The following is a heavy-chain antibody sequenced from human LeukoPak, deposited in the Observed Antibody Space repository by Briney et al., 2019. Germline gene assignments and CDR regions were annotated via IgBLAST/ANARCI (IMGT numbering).Heavy chain of an antibody. CDR3: ARGIGIVGATVRDY. D-gene: IGHD1-26*01. CDR1: GFTVSSNY. CDR2: IYSGGST. V-gene: IGHV3-53*01. Sequence: GGSLRLSCAASGFTVSSNYMSWVRQAPGKGLEGVSVIYSGGSTYYADSVKGRFTISRDNSKNTLYLQMNSLRAEDTAVYYCARGIGIVGATVRDYWGQGTLVTVSS. J-gene: IGHJ4*02.